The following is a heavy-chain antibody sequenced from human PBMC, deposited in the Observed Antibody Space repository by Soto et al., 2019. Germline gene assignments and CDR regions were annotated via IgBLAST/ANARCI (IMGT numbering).Heavy chain of an antibody. Sequence: SETLSLTCTVSGGSVSSGSYYWSWIRQPPGKGLEWIGYIYYSGSTNYNPSLKSRVTISVDTSKNQFSLKLSSVTAADTAVYYCARHSIRLTYYYDSSGYYAFDYWGQGTLVTVSS. V-gene: IGHV4-61*01. D-gene: IGHD3-22*01. CDR3: ARHSIRLTYYYDSSGYYAFDY. J-gene: IGHJ4*02. CDR2: IYYSGST. CDR1: GGSVSSGSYY.